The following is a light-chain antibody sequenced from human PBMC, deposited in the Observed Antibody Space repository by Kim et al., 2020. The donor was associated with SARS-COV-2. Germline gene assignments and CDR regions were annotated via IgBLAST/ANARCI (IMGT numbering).Light chain of an antibody. CDR1: SSDIGTYTY. V-gene: IGLV2-14*01. J-gene: IGLJ3*02. Sequence: QSALTQPASVSGSPGQSITISCSGSSSDIGTYTYGSWYQHHPYRAPKLIIFQVNNRPSGISDRFSGSKSGNTASLTISGLQAEDEADYYCSSYSNTNTFWVFGGGTQLTVL. CDR2: QVN. CDR3: SSYSNTNTFWV.